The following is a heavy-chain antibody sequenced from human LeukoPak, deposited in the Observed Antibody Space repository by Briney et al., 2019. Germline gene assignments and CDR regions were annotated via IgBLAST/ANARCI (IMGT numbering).Heavy chain of an antibody. D-gene: IGHD1-7*01. CDR1: GYTFTSYG. Sequence: ASVKVSCKASGYTFTSYGISWVRQAPGQGLEWMGWINPNSGGTNYAQKFQGRVTMTRDTSISTAYMELSRLRSDDTAVYYCARSGGTWIYNYWGQGTLVTVSS. V-gene: IGHV1-2*02. CDR2: INPNSGGT. J-gene: IGHJ4*02. CDR3: ARSGGTWIYNY.